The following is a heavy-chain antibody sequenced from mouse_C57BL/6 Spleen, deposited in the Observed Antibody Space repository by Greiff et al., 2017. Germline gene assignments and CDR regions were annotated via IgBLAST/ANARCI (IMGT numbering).Heavy chain of an antibody. CDR2: IYPGSGNT. CDR3: AREIHYCGSRVYAMDY. Sequence: QVQLQQSGAELVRPGASVKLSCKASGYTFTDYYINWVKQRPGQGLEWIARIYPGSGNTYYNEKFKGKATLTAEKSSSTAYMQLSSLTSEDSAVYFCAREIHYCGSRVYAMDYWGQGTSVTVSS. D-gene: IGHD1-1*01. V-gene: IGHV1-76*01. J-gene: IGHJ4*01. CDR1: GYTFTDYY.